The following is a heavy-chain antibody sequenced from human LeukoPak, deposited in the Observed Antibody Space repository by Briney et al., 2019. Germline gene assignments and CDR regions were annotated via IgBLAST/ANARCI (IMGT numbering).Heavy chain of an antibody. J-gene: IGHJ4*02. CDR2: SGTRSGTK. V-gene: IGHV3-21*06. D-gene: IGHD6-19*01. CDR3: TRVIVAVPGYFDYFDF. CDR1: GFTVSSPA. Sequence: GGSLRLSCAASGFTVSSPAMHWVRQAPGKGLEWVSSSGTRSGTKHYADSVKGRFTVSRDNARNSLYLQTNSLRVEDTAVYYCTRVIVAVPGYFDYFDFWGQGVLVTVSS.